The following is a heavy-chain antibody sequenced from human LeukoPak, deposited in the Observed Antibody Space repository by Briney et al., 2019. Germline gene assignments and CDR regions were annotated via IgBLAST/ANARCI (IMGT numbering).Heavy chain of an antibody. D-gene: IGHD4-17*01. CDR3: AKYRSGGDYRFDY. CDR2: ISGSGGST. CDR1: GFTLSSYA. Sequence: GGSLRLSCAASGFTLSSYAMSWVRQAPGKGLEWVSAISGSGGSTYYADSVKGRFTISRDNSKNTLYLQMNSLRAEDTAVYYCAKYRSGGDYRFDYWGQGTLVTVSS. V-gene: IGHV3-23*01. J-gene: IGHJ4*02.